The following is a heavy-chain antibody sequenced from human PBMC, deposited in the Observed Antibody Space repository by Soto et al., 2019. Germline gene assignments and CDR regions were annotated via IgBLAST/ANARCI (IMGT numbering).Heavy chain of an antibody. Sequence: SETLSLTSAVSGGSIGSISWWCWVRQPPGKGLEWIGKIYHSGSTNYNPSLKSRVTISVDKSKNQFSLKLSSVTAADTAVYYCASLPATSDFDYWGQGTLVTVSS. D-gene: IGHD2-2*01. CDR3: ASLPATSDFDY. V-gene: IGHV4-4*02. CDR1: GGSIGSISW. CDR2: IYHSGST. J-gene: IGHJ4*02.